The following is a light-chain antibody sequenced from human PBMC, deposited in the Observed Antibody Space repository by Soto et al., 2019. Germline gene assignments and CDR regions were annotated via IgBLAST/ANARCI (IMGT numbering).Light chain of an antibody. CDR2: EVS. CDR3: SSYAGSNNLNV. Sequence: QSLLTQPPSASGSPGQSVTISCPGTSSDVGGYNYVSWYQQHPGKAPKLMIYEVSKRPSGVPDRFSGSKSGNTASLTVSGLQAEDEADYYCSSYAGSNNLNVFGTGTKVTVL. V-gene: IGLV2-8*01. J-gene: IGLJ1*01. CDR1: SSDVGGYNY.